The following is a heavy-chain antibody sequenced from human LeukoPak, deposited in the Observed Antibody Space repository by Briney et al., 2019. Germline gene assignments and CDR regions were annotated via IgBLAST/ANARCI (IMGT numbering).Heavy chain of an antibody. CDR3: ARKEGTGTTAYDAFDI. D-gene: IGHD1-7*01. CDR1: GYTFTGYY. CDR2: INPNSGGT. Sequence: ASVKVSCKASGYTFTGYYMHWVRQAPGQGLEWMGWINPNSGGTNYAQKFQGRVTMTRDTSISTAYMELSRLRSDDTAVSYCARKEGTGTTAYDAFDIWGQGTMVTVSS. V-gene: IGHV1-2*02. J-gene: IGHJ3*02.